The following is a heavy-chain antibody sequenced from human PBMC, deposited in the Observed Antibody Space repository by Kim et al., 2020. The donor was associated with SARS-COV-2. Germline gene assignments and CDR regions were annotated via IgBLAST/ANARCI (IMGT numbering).Heavy chain of an antibody. Sequence: AQKFQGRVTMTRNTSISTAYMELSSLRSEDTAVYYCARGGPRYSSSWYGYWGQGTLVTVSS. J-gene: IGHJ4*02. D-gene: IGHD6-13*01. V-gene: IGHV1-8*01. CDR3: ARGGPRYSSSWYGY.